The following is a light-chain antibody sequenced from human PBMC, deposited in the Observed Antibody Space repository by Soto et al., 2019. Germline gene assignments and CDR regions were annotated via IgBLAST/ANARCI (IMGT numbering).Light chain of an antibody. CDR2: GAS. CDR3: QQYGSPPQT. V-gene: IGKV3-20*01. CDR1: QSVSSSY. Sequence: EIVFTQSPGTLSLSPGERATLSCSASQSVSSSYLAWYQQKPGQAPRLLIYGASSRATGIPDRFSGSGSGTDFTLTISRLEPEDFVVYYCQQYGSPPQTFGQGTKVDIK. J-gene: IGKJ1*01.